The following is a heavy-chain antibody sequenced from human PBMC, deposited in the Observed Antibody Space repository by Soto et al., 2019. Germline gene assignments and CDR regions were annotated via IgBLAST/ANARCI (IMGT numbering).Heavy chain of an antibody. Sequence: GASVKVSCKASGYTFTSYGISWVRQAPGQGLEWMGWISAYNGNTNYAQKLQGRVTMTTDTSTSTAYMELRSLRSDDTAVYYCARDPPVTIFGVVIPGNFDYWAREPWSPSPQ. D-gene: IGHD3-3*01. V-gene: IGHV1-18*01. CDR1: GYTFTSYG. CDR3: ARDPPVTIFGVVIPGNFDY. CDR2: ISAYNGNT. J-gene: IGHJ4*02.